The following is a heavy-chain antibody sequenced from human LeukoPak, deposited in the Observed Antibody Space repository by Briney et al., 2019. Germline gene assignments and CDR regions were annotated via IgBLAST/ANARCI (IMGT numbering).Heavy chain of an antibody. D-gene: IGHD3-16*01. J-gene: IGHJ4*02. CDR3: AKAGDKTTTNPYYFDY. V-gene: IGHV3-23*01. Sequence: GGSLRLSCAASGFTFSSYAMSWVRQAPGKGLEWVSGISGGGGSTYYAVSVKGRFTISRDNSKNTLCLQMNSLRAEDTAVYYCAKAGDKTTTNPYYFDYWGQGTLLTVSS. CDR2: ISGGGGST. CDR1: GFTFSSYA.